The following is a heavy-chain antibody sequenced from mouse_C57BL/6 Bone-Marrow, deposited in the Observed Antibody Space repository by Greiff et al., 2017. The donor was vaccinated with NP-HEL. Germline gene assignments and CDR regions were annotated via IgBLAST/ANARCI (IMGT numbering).Heavy chain of an antibody. CDR2: INPYNGGT. CDR3: ARWGSYGFAY. CDR1: GYTFNDSY. Sequence: EVKLQESGPVLVKPGASVKMSCKASGYTFNDSYMNWVKQSHGKSLEWIGVINPYNGGTSYNQKFKGKATLTVDKSASTAYMELNSLTSEDSAVYYCARWGSYGFAYWGQGTLVTVSA. D-gene: IGHD1-1*02. J-gene: IGHJ3*01. V-gene: IGHV1-19*01.